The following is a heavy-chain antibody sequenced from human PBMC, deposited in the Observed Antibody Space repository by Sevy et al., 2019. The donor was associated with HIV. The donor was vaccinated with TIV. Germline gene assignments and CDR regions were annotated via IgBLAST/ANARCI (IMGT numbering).Heavy chain of an antibody. J-gene: IGHJ3*01. V-gene: IGHV3-74*03. CDR1: GFTFSSYW. CDR2: INSDGNKT. Sequence: GGSLRLSCAGSGFTFSSYWMHWVRQDPGKGLVWVSRINSDGNKTTYADSVKGRFTISRDNAKNSLYLQMNSLRAEDTGVYYCAGDSGKAVAAFFWGQGTMVTVSS. D-gene: IGHD6-19*01. CDR3: AGDSGKAVAAFF.